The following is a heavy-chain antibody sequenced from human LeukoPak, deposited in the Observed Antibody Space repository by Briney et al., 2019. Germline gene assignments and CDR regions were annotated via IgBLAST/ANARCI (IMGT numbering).Heavy chain of an antibody. V-gene: IGHV3-21*01. D-gene: IGHD3-22*01. CDR2: ISSSSYI. Sequence: PGGSLRLSCAASGFTFSSYSMNWVRQAPGKGLEWVSSISSSSYIYYADSVTGRFTISRDNAKNSLYLQMNSLRAEDTAVYYCARDRYDSSGYAPWGQGTLVTVSS. CDR1: GFTFSSYS. J-gene: IGHJ5*02. CDR3: ARDRYDSSGYAP.